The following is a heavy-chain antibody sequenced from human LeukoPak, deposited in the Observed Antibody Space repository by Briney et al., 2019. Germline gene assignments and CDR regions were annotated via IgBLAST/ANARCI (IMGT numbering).Heavy chain of an antibody. CDR1: GFTFSNYG. V-gene: IGHV3-30*18. J-gene: IGHJ4*02. Sequence: GGSLRLSCAASGFTFSNYGMHWVRQAPGKGLEWVAVISYDGSNKYYADSVKGRFSISRDNSKNTLYVQMNSLRAEDTAVYYCAKEDYYGSGSYYMYYFDYWGQGTLVTVSS. CDR3: AKEDYYGSGSYYMYYFDY. D-gene: IGHD3-10*01. CDR2: ISYDGSNK.